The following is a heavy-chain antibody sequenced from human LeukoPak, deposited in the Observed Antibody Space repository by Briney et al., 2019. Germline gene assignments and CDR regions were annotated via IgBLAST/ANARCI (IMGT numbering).Heavy chain of an antibody. CDR3: ARSIAANFDY. V-gene: IGHV3-69-1*01. D-gene: IGHD6-6*01. Sequence: GGSLRLSCAGSGFRFVDYNLNWVRQAPGKGLEWISYISSHGTTFYADSVKGRFTISRDNAGNSLSLHMNSLRAADTAVYYCARSIAANFDYWGQGTLVTVSS. J-gene: IGHJ4*02. CDR2: ISSHGTT. CDR1: GFRFVDYN.